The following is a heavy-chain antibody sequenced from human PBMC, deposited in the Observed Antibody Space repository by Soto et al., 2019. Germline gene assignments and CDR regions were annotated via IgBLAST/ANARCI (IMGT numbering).Heavy chain of an antibody. D-gene: IGHD1-1*01. CDR1: GVTFSSYG. CDR3: ARKNEDYYYGMDV. V-gene: IGHV3-33*01. CDR2: IWYDGSNK. J-gene: IGHJ6*02. Sequence: SGVTFSSYGMHWVRQAPGKGLEWVAVIWYDGSNKYYADSVKGRFTISRDNSKNTLYLQMNSLRAEDTAVYYCARKNEDYYYGMDVWGQGTTVTVSS.